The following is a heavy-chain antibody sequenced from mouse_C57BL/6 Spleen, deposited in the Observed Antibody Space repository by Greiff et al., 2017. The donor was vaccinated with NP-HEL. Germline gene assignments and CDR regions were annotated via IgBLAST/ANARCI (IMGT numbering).Heavy chain of an antibody. V-gene: IGHV3-6*01. J-gene: IGHJ1*03. CDR1: GYSITSGYY. D-gene: IGHD1-1*01. CDR2: ISYDGSN. CDR3: ARALYYYGSSPRYFDV. Sequence: EVQLQQSGPGLVKPSQSLSLTCSVTGYSITSGYYWNWIRQFPGNKLEWMGYISYDGSNNYNPSLKNRISFTRDTSKNQFFLKFNSVTTEDTATYYCARALYYYGSSPRYFDVWGKGTTVTVSS.